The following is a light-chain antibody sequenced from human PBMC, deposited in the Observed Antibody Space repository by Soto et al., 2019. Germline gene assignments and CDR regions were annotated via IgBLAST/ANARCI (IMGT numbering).Light chain of an antibody. V-gene: IGKV3-11*01. CDR3: QQRSNWSGT. Sequence: EIVLTQSPATLSLSPGERATLSCRASQSVSSYLAWYQQKPGQAPTLLIYDASNRATGIPARFSGSGSGTDFTLTISSLEPEDFAVYYCQQRSNWSGTFGQGTKVDIK. CDR2: DAS. J-gene: IGKJ1*01. CDR1: QSVSSY.